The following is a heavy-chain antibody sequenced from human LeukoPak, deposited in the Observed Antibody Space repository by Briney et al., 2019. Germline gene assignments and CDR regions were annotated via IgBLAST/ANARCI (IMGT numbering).Heavy chain of an antibody. CDR1: GFTFSSNY. Sequence: GGSLRLSCAASGFTFSSNYMSWVRQAPGKGLEWVSVIYSGGSTYYADSVKGRFTISRDNSKNTLYLQMNSLRAEDTAVYYCARGRQWLVSDYWGQGTLVTVSS. V-gene: IGHV3-53*01. J-gene: IGHJ4*02. CDR2: IYSGGST. D-gene: IGHD6-19*01. CDR3: ARGRQWLVSDY.